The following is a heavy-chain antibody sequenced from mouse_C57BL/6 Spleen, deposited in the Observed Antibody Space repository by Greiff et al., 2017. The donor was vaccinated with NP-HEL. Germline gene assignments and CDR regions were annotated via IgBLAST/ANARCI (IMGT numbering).Heavy chain of an antibody. D-gene: IGHD1-1*01. CDR3: ARGGISTVVPDY. Sequence: QVQLKQPGAELVKPGASVKLSCKASGYTFTSYWMHWVKQRPGQGLEWIGMIHPNSGSTNYNEKFKSKATLTVDKSSSTAYMQLSSLTSEDSAVYYCARGGISTVVPDYWGQGTTLTVSS. J-gene: IGHJ2*01. CDR1: GYTFTSYW. V-gene: IGHV1-64*01. CDR2: IHPNSGST.